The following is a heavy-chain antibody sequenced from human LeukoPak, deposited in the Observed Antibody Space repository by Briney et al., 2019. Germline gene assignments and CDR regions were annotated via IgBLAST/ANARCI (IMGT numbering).Heavy chain of an antibody. D-gene: IGHD3-10*01. Sequence: SQTLSLTCAVSGDGVSSISASWHWIRQSPSRGLEWLGRTYYKSKWYADYALSVKGRITINPDTSRNQFSLQLNSVTPEDTAVYYCARGSGNYYDFRGQGILVTVSS. V-gene: IGHV6-1*01. J-gene: IGHJ4*02. CDR3: ARGSGNYYDF. CDR2: TYYKSKWYA. CDR1: GDGVSSISAS.